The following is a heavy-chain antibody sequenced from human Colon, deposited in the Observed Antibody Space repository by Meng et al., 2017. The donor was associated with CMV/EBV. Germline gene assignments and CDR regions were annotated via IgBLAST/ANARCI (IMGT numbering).Heavy chain of an antibody. CDR1: GGSISSGDYY. D-gene: IGHD2-2*01. CDR3: ARTVVPAATDNWFDP. V-gene: IGHV4-30-4*08. Sequence: SGGSISSGDYYWSWIRQPPGKGLEWIGYIYYSGSTYYNPSLKSRVTISVDTSKNQFSLKLSSVTAADTAVYYCARTVVPAATDNWFDPWGQGTLVTVSS. J-gene: IGHJ5*02. CDR2: IYYSGST.